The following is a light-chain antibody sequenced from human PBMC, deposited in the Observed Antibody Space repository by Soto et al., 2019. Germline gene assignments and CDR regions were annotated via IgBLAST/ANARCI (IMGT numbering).Light chain of an antibody. J-gene: IGKJ2*01. CDR2: GAS. CDR3: QQYGSSPYT. V-gene: IGKV3-20*01. Sequence: EIVLTQSPGTLSLSPGERATLSYRASQSVSNSYLAWYQQKPGQAPRVLIYGASSRATGIPDRFSGSGSGTDFTLTISRLEPEDFAVYYCQQYGSSPYTFGQGTKLEIK. CDR1: QSVSNSY.